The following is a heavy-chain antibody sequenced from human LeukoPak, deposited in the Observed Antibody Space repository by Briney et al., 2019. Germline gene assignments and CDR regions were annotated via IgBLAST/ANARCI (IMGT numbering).Heavy chain of an antibody. CDR1: GDSVSSNTAA. J-gene: IGHJ5*02. V-gene: IGHV6-1*01. D-gene: IGHD6-19*01. CDR3: ARSLAVAGRNWFDP. Sequence: SQTLSLTCAISGDSVSSNTAAWNWIRPSPSKGLEWLGRTYYRSKWYNDYAVSVKSRITITADTSKNHFSLQLNSVTPEDTAMYYCARSLAVAGRNWFDPWGQGTLVTVSS. CDR2: TYYRSKWYN.